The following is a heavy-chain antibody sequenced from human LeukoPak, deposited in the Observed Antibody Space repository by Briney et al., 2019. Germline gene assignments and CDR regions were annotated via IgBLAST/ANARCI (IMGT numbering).Heavy chain of an antibody. V-gene: IGHV4-39*07. CDR3: ARDVTSGSYPSYFDY. CDR2: IYHSGST. CDR1: GGSISSSSYY. Sequence: SETLSLTCTVSGGSISSSSYYWGWIRQPPGKGLEWIGSIYHSGSTYYNPSLKSRVTISVDTSKNQFSLKLSSVTAADTAVYYCARDVTSGSYPSYFDYWGQGTLVTVSS. J-gene: IGHJ4*02. D-gene: IGHD1-26*01.